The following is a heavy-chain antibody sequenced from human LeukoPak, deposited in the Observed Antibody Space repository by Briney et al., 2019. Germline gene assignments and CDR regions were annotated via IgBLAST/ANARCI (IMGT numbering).Heavy chain of an antibody. Sequence: PGGSLRLSCAASGFTFSSYWMHWVRQAPGKGLVWVSRINSDGSSTSYADSVRGRFSISRDNAKNTVFLQMSSLRAEDTALYYCARKSASGNYPLDYWGQGTLVTVSS. D-gene: IGHD3-10*01. CDR1: GFTFSSYW. J-gene: IGHJ4*02. CDR3: ARKSASGNYPLDY. CDR2: INSDGSST. V-gene: IGHV3-74*01.